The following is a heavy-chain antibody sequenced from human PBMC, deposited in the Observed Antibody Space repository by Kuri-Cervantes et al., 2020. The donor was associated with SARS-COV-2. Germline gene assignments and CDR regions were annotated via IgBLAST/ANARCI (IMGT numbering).Heavy chain of an antibody. V-gene: IGHV3-30*03. D-gene: IGHD2-2*01. Sequence: LSLTCAASGFTFSNYGMHWVRQAPGKGLEWVAVISFDGSKQYYADSVKGRFTISRDKSKNTLYLQMNSLRAEDTAVYYCARSIVVVPAPFDYWGQGTLVTVSS. CDR1: GFTFSNYG. CDR3: ARSIVVVPAPFDY. J-gene: IGHJ4*02. CDR2: ISFDGSKQ.